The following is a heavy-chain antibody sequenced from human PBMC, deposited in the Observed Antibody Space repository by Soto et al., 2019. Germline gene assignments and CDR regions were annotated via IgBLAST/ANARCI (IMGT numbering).Heavy chain of an antibody. D-gene: IGHD3-16*01. CDR3: ARVGGITWFDP. Sequence: QVQLQESGPGLVKPSQTLSLTCTVSGGSISSGGYYWSWIRQHPGKGLEWIGYIYYSGSTYYNPSLKGRVTLSVDTSKNQFSLKLSSVTAADTAVYSCARVGGITWFDPWGQGTLVTVSS. CDR1: GGSISSGGYY. CDR2: IYYSGST. V-gene: IGHV4-31*03. J-gene: IGHJ5*02.